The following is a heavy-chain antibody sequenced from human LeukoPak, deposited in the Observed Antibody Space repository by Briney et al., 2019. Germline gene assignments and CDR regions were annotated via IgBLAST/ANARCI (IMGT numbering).Heavy chain of an antibody. D-gene: IGHD3-22*01. CDR1: GFTFSDYY. J-gene: IGHJ4*02. CDR3: GKYYYDSSGYYWDY. CDR2: ISSSSSYT. V-gene: IGHV3-11*03. Sequence: GGSLRLSCAASGFTFSDYYMSWIRQAPGKGLEWVSYISSSSSYTNYADSEKGRFTISRDNAKNSLYLQMNSLRAEDTAVYYCGKYYYDSSGYYWDYWGQGTLVTVSS.